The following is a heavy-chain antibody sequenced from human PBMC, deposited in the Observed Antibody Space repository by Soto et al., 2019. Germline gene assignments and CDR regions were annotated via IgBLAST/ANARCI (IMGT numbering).Heavy chain of an antibody. CDR1: GGTFSSHS. D-gene: IGHD1-26*01. V-gene: IGHV1-69*02. J-gene: IGHJ5*02. CDR2: IIPFLGVI. CDR3: ATGLIDQPLVDLT. Sequence: QVQLVQSGAEVMKPGSSVMVSCEASGGTFSSHSINWIRQAPGQGLEWMGRIIPFLGVIDYAQKFQGRVTLTADESTTTVYADLTNLRSQDTAVYYCATGLIDQPLVDLTWGQGTLLTVSS.